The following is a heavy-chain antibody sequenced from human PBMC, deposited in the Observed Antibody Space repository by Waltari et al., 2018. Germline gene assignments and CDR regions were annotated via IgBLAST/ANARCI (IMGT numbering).Heavy chain of an antibody. V-gene: IGHV2-5*02. CDR1: GFSLSTSGMG. J-gene: IGHJ3*01. CDR3: ARGTYYYDSGYYGAFDF. D-gene: IGHD3-22*01. Sequence: QVTLKESGPALVKPTQTLTLTCTFSGFSLSTSGMGVGWIRQPSRKTLEWLAHIYWDDDKRYSTSLKSRLTISKDTTKNQVVLTMTNMDPVDTATYYCARGTYYYDSGYYGAFDFWGQGLRVTVSS. CDR2: IYWDDDK.